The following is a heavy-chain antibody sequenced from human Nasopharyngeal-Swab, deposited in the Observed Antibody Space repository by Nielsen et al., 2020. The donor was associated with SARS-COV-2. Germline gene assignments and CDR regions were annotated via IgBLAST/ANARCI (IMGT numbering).Heavy chain of an antibody. CDR2: ISGDGGST. D-gene: IGHD3-10*01. CDR3: AKDGYYGLHAFDI. CDR1: GFTFDDYA. Sequence: LSLTCAASGFTFDDYAMHWVRQAPGKGLEWVSLISGDGGSTYYADSVKGRFTISRDNSKNSLYLQMNSLRTEDTALYYCAKDGYYGLHAFDIWGQGTMVTVSS. J-gene: IGHJ3*02. V-gene: IGHV3-43*02.